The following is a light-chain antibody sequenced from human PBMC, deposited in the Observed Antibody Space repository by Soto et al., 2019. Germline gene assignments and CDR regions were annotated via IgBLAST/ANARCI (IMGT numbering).Light chain of an antibody. CDR2: DVT. J-gene: IGLJ3*02. Sequence: QSALTQPASVSGSPGQSITISCTGTSSDVGGYNYVSWYQHHPGKAPKLMIYDVTSRPSGVSNRFSGSKSGYTASLTISGLHAEVEADYFCSAYTSSSYLMVFGGRTNLTVL. CDR1: SSDVGGYNY. CDR3: SAYTSSSYLMV. V-gene: IGLV2-14*01.